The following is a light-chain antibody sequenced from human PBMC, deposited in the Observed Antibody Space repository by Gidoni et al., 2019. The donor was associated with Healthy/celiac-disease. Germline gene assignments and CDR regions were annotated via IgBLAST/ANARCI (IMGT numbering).Light chain of an antibody. CDR3: QQYNSAPLT. Sequence: DIQMTQSPSSLSASVGERVTITCRASQGLSNYLAWYQQKPGKVPKLLIYAASTLQSGVPSRFSGSGSGTDFTLTISSLQPEDVATYYCQQYNSAPLTFGGGTKVEIK. V-gene: IGKV1-27*01. CDR2: AAS. CDR1: QGLSNY. J-gene: IGKJ4*01.